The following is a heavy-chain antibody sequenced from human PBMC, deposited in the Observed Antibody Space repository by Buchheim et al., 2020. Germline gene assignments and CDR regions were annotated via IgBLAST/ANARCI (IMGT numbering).Heavy chain of an antibody. D-gene: IGHD3-22*01. J-gene: IGHJ5*02. V-gene: IGHV1-46*03. CDR3: AREYDLIVVGPNNWFDP. CDR1: GYTFTSYY. Sequence: QMQLVQSGAEVKKPGASVKVSCKASGYTFTSYYMHWVRQAPGQGLEWMGIINPSGGSTSYAQKFQGRVTMTRDTSTSTVYLELSSLRSEDTAVYYCAREYDLIVVGPNNWFDPWGQGTL. CDR2: INPSGGST.